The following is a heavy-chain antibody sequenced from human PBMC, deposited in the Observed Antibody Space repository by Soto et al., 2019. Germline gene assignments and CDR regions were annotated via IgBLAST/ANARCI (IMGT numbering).Heavy chain of an antibody. CDR2: ISYDGSNK. V-gene: IGHV3-30*18. Sequence: QVQLVESGGGVVQPGRSLRLSCAASGFTFSSYGMHWVRQAPGKGLEWVAVISYDGSNKYYADSVKGRFTISRDNSKNTLYLQRNSLRAEDTAVYYCAKDGPVTTTPPFYYYYGMDVWGQGTTVTVSS. D-gene: IGHD4-17*01. CDR1: GFTFSSYG. J-gene: IGHJ6*02. CDR3: AKDGPVTTTPPFYYYYGMDV.